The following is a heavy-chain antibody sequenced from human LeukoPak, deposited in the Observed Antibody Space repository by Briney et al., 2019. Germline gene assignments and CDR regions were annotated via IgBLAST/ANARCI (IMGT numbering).Heavy chain of an antibody. D-gene: IGHD4-17*01. CDR3: ASNSPRTTVPTDYYYYSMDE. V-gene: IGHV4-59*01. Sequence: SETLSLTCTVSGGSISSYYWSWIRQPPGKGLEWIGYIYYSGSTNYNPSLKSRVTISVDTSKNQFSLKLSSVTAADTAVYYCASNSPRTTVPTDYYYYSMDEWGKGTTVTVSS. CDR1: GGSISSYY. CDR2: IYYSGST. J-gene: IGHJ6*03.